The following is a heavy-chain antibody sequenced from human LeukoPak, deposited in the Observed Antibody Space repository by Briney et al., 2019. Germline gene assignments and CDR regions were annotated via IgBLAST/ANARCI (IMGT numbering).Heavy chain of an antibody. CDR1: GFTFDDYT. CDR3: AKGRGRSSSWYLGDWFDP. CDR2: ISWDGGST. Sequence: PGGSLRLSCAASGFTFDDYTMHWVRQAPGKGLEWVSLISWDGGSTYYANSVKGRFTISRDNSKNSLYLQMNSLRTEDTALYYCAKGRGRSSSWYLGDWFDPWGQGTLVTVSS. V-gene: IGHV3-43*01. D-gene: IGHD6-13*01. J-gene: IGHJ5*02.